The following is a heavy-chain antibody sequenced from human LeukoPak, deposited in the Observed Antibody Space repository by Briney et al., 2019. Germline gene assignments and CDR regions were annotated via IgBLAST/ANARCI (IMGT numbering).Heavy chain of an antibody. CDR3: AKDSLLRGYSSVNWFDP. CDR2: IRYDGSNQ. J-gene: IGHJ5*02. Sequence: GGSLRLSCAASGFTFSNYGIHWVRQAPGKALEWVAFIRYDGSNQYYADSVKSRFTISRDNSKNTLYLQMNSLRAEDTAVYYCAKDSLLRGYSSVNWFDPWGQGTLVTVSS. CDR1: GFTFSNYG. V-gene: IGHV3-30*02. D-gene: IGHD6-19*01.